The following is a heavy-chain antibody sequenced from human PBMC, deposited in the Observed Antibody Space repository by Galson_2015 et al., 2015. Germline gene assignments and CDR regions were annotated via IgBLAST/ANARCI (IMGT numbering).Heavy chain of an antibody. Sequence: SLRLSCAASGFTFDDYAMHWVRQAPGKGLEWVSGISWNSGSIGYADSVKGRFTISRDNAKNSLYLQMNSLRAEDTALYYCAKDMGRYDFWSGYYFDYWGQGTLVTVSS. V-gene: IGHV3-9*01. J-gene: IGHJ4*02. D-gene: IGHD3-3*01. CDR1: GFTFDDYA. CDR3: AKDMGRYDFWSGYYFDY. CDR2: ISWNSGSI.